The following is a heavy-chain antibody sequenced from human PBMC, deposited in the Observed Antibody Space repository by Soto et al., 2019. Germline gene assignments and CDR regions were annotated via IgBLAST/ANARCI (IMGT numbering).Heavy chain of an antibody. D-gene: IGHD6-19*01. Sequence: SETVSLTCSFSCGSINSSSYFWGWVRQPPGKGLEWIGSIYYSGSTYYNPSLRSRVTISVDTSKNQFSLKLSSVTAADTAVFYCARHYSSGSRNWFDPWGQGTLVTVSS. CDR3: ARHYSSGSRNWFDP. V-gene: IGHV4-39*01. J-gene: IGHJ5*02. CDR1: CGSINSSSYF. CDR2: IYYSGST.